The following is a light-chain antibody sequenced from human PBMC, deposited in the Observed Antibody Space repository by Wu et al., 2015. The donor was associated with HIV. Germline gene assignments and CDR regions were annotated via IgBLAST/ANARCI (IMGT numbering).Light chain of an antibody. CDR2: GAS. J-gene: IGKJ4*01. V-gene: IGKV3D-20*02. CDR3: QQRSNWLT. Sequence: EIVLTQSPGTLSLSPGERATLSCRTSQSVGSSYLAWYQQKPGQAPRLLIYGASSRATGIPDRFSAGGSGTDFTLTISRLEPEDFAVYYCQQRSNWLTFGGGTKVEIK. CDR1: QSVGSSY.